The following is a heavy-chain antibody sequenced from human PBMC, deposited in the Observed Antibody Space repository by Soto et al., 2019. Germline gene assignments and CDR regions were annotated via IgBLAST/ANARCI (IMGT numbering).Heavy chain of an antibody. CDR3: ARGPTYYYDSSDYYLFDY. CDR1: GGSISSYY. Sequence: PSETLSLTCTVSGGSISSYYWSWIRQPPGKGLEWIGYIYYSVTTNYNPSLKSRVTISVDTSKNQFSLKLSSVTAADTAVYYCARGPTYYYDSSDYYLFDYWGQGTLVTVSS. V-gene: IGHV4-59*01. J-gene: IGHJ4*02. CDR2: IYYSVTT. D-gene: IGHD3-22*01.